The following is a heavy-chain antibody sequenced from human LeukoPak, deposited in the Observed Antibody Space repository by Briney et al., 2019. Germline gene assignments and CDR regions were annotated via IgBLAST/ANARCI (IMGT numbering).Heavy chain of an antibody. CDR2: IYYSGST. CDR1: GGSISSYY. Sequence: SETLSLTCTVSGGSISSYYWSWIRQPPGKGLEWIGYIYYSGSTNYNPSLKSRVTISVDTSKNQFSLKLSSVTAADTAVYYCARGGPTVNLDYWGQGTLVTVSS. D-gene: IGHD4-17*01. CDR3: ARGGPTVNLDY. J-gene: IGHJ4*02. V-gene: IGHV4-59*01.